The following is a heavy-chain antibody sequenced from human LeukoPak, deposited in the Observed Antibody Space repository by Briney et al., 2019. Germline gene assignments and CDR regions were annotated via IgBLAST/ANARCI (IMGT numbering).Heavy chain of an antibody. CDR1: GFTFSSYW. V-gene: IGHV3-30*18. J-gene: IGHJ4*02. D-gene: IGHD2-21*01. Sequence: GGSLRLSCTASGFTFSSYWMDWVRQAPGKGLEWVAAISNDGGNKYYADSVKGRFTISRDNSKNTLYLQMNSLRAEDTAVYYCTKDGYLGHYFDYWGQGTLVTVSS. CDR2: ISNDGGNK. CDR3: TKDGYLGHYFDY.